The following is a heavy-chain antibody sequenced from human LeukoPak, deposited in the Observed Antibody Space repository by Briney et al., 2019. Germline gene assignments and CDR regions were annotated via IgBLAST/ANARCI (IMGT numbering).Heavy chain of an antibody. CDR1: GGTLSSYA. V-gene: IGHV1-69*05. D-gene: IGHD4-17*01. J-gene: IGHJ3*02. Sequence: ASVKVSCKASGGTLSSYAISWVRQAPGQGLEWMGGIIPIFGTANYAQKFQGRVTITTDESTSTAYMELSSLRSEDTAVYYCARDRAMTTVNFNAFDIWGQGTMVTVSS. CDR3: ARDRAMTTVNFNAFDI. CDR2: IIPIFGTA.